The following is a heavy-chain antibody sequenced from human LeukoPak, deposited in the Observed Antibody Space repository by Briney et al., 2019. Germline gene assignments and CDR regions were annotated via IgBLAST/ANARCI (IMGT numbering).Heavy chain of an antibody. V-gene: IGHV1-3*01. J-gene: IGHJ4*02. CDR2: INAGNGNT. D-gene: IGHD7-27*01. CDR3: ARGAPRVLGIDY. Sequence: GASVKVPCKASGYTFTSYAMHWVRQAPGQRLEWMGWINAGNGNTKYSQKFQGRVTITRDTSASTAYMELSSLRSEDTAVYYCARGAPRVLGIDYWGQGTLVTVSS. CDR1: GYTFTSYA.